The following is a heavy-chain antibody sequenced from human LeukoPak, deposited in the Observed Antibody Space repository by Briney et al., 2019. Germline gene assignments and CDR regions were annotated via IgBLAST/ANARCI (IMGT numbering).Heavy chain of an antibody. D-gene: IGHD6-19*01. Sequence: SETLSLTCTVSGGSTSSYYWSWIRQPAGKGLEWIGRIYTSGSTHYNPSLKTRVTISVNTSTNQFSLQQNSVPAADTAVYYCARAGSSAWHWYFDLWGRGTLVTVSS. CDR1: GGSTSSYY. J-gene: IGHJ2*01. CDR2: IYTSGST. V-gene: IGHV4-4*07. CDR3: ARAGSSAWHWYFDL.